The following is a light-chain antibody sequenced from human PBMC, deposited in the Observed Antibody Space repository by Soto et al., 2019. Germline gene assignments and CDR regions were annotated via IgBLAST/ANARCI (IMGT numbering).Light chain of an antibody. V-gene: IGKV3-15*01. Sequence: EVVMTQSPAILSVSPGERATLSCRASQSVGINVAWYQQKPGQAPRLLIYGASTRATGSPDRFSASGSGTEFTLTISSLQSEDAAVYYCQQYGDWPLTFGGGTKVDIK. CDR1: QSVGIN. J-gene: IGKJ4*01. CDR3: QQYGDWPLT. CDR2: GAS.